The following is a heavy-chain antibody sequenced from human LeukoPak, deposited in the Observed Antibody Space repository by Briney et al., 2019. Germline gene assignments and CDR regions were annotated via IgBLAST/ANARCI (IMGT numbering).Heavy chain of an antibody. CDR2: IYHSGST. V-gene: IGHV4-38-2*02. Sequence: SETLSLTCTASGYSISSGYYWGWIRQPPGKGLEWIGSIYHSGSTYYNPSLKSRVTISVDTSKNQFSLKLSSVTAADTAVYYCAGDLHLLRYFSYPLYYFDYWGQGTLVTVSS. D-gene: IGHD3-9*01. J-gene: IGHJ4*02. CDR1: GYSISSGYY. CDR3: AGDLHLLRYFSYPLYYFDY.